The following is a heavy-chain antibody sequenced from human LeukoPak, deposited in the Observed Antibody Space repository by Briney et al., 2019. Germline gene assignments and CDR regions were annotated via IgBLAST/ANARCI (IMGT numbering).Heavy chain of an antibody. J-gene: IGHJ4*02. CDR3: ARAVVEGYFDY. CDR2: IYTSGST. D-gene: IGHD2-15*01. Sequence: PSETLSLTCTVSGGSISSGSYYWSWIRQPAGKGLEWIGRIYTSGSTNYNPSLKSRVTISVDTSKNQFSLKLSSVTAADTAVYYCARAVVEGYFDYWGQGTLVTVSS. V-gene: IGHV4-61*02. CDR1: GGSISSGSYY.